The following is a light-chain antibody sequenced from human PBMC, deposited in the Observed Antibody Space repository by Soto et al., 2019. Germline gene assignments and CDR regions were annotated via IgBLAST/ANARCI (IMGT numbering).Light chain of an antibody. Sequence: IQMTLSPSTLSASVGDRVTITCRASQSIGSWLAWYQQKPGKAPKLLIYKASTLKSGVPSRFSGSGSGTEFTLTISSLQPDDFATYYCQHYNSYSEAFGQGTKVDIK. V-gene: IGKV1-5*03. CDR1: QSIGSW. J-gene: IGKJ1*01. CDR3: QHYNSYSEA. CDR2: KAS.